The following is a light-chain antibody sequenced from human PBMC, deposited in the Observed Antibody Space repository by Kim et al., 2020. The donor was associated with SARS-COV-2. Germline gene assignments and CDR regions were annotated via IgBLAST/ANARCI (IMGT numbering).Light chain of an antibody. Sequence: IVLTQSPATLSLSPGERATLSCRASQSVSSYLAWYQQKPGQAPRLLIYDASNRATGIPARFSGSGSGTDFTLTISSLEPEDFAVYYCQQRSNWPPAITFGQGTRPEIK. CDR2: DAS. J-gene: IGKJ5*01. CDR3: QQRSNWPPAIT. V-gene: IGKV3-11*01. CDR1: QSVSSY.